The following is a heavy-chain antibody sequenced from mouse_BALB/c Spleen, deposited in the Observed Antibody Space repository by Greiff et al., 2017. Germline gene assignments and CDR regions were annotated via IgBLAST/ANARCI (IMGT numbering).Heavy chain of an antibody. D-gene: IGHD2-1*01. CDR1: GFTFSSYT. J-gene: IGHJ1*01. V-gene: IGHV5-9*03. CDR3: ARAYGNYWYFDV. Sequence: EVKLVESGGGLVKPGGSLKLSCAASGFTFSSYTMSWVRQTPEKRLEWVATMSSGGGNTYYPDSVKGRFTISRDNAKNNLYLQMSSLRSEDTALYYCARAYGNYWYFDVWGAGTTVTVSS. CDR2: MSSGGGNT.